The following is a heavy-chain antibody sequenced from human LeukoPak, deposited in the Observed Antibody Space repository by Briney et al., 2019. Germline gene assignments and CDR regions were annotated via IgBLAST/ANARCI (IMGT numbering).Heavy chain of an antibody. Sequence: GRSLRLSCAASGFTFSSYAMYWVRQAPGKGLEWVAVISYDGSNKYYADSVKGRFTISRDNSKNTLYLQMNSLRAKDTAVYYCARDQDSSGYYYDYWGQGTLVTVSS. CDR3: ARDQDSSGYYYDY. V-gene: IGHV3-30-3*01. CDR2: ISYDGSNK. D-gene: IGHD3-22*01. J-gene: IGHJ4*02. CDR1: GFTFSSYA.